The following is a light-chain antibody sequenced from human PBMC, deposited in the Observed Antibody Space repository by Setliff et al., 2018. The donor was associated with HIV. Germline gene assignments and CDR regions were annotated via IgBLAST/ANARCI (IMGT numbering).Light chain of an antibody. CDR1: SSDVGGYKY. CDR2: DVS. CDR3: SSYSSSTTPYV. Sequence: QSALAQPASVSGSPGQSITISCTGTSSDVGGYKYVYWYQQHPGKAPKLMIYDVSNRPSGISNRFSGSKSGNAASLTISGLQAEDEADYFCSSYSSSTTPYVFGTGTKVTVL. V-gene: IGLV2-14*01. J-gene: IGLJ1*01.